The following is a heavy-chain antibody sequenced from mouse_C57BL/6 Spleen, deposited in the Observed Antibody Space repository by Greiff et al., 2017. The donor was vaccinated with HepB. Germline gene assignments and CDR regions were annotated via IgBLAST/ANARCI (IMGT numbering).Heavy chain of an antibody. CDR1: GFTFSSYA. CDR2: ISDGGSYT. D-gene: IGHD2-10*01. Sequence: EVKLMESGGGLVKPGGSLKLSCAASGFTFSSYAMSWVRQTPEKRLEWVATISDGGSYTYYPDNVKGRFTISRDNAKNNLYLQMSHLKSEDTAMYYCAREKAYSEAWFAYWGQGTLVTVSA. CDR3: AREKAYSEAWFAY. V-gene: IGHV5-4*01. J-gene: IGHJ3*01.